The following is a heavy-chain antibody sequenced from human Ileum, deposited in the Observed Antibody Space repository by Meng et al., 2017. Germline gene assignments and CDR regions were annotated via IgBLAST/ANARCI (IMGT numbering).Heavy chain of an antibody. CDR2: TYYRSKLYI. Sequence: PGVGHHTNTLSLPRAHSWDWVPRNRRAWNWVRESPPRGLEWLGRTYYRSKLYIGYAVSVKSRITNNPDPSKNQFSLQLNSLTPEDTAVYYCARTSGAGKIGFFDYWGQGTLVTVSS. J-gene: IGHJ4*02. V-gene: IGHV6-1*01. CDR1: WDWVPRNRRA. D-gene: IGHD1-26*01. CDR3: ARTSGAGKIGFFDY.